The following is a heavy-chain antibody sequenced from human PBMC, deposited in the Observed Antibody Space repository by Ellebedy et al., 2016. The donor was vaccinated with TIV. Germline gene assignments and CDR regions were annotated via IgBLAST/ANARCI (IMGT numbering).Heavy chain of an antibody. D-gene: IGHD3-10*01. CDR2: IRSTSTTI. Sequence: PGGSLRLSCAASGFTFSSYAMNRVRQAPGKGLEWISYIRSTSTTIYYADSVKGRFTVSRDNAKNSLYLQMTSLRDEDTAVYYCARDRFGELLTLGYWGQGTLVAVSS. J-gene: IGHJ4*02. CDR3: ARDRFGELLTLGY. V-gene: IGHV3-48*02. CDR1: GFTFSSYA.